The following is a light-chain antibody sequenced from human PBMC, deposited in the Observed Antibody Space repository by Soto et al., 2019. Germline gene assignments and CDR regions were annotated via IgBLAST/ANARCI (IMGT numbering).Light chain of an antibody. Sequence: EIVMTQSAPTLSVSPGERATLSCRASQRISTNVAWYQHKPGQAPRLLIYSASTRATGIPARFSGSGSGTEFTLTISSLQSEDFAVYYCQQYNNWPPITFGGGTKADIK. J-gene: IGKJ4*01. CDR1: QRISTN. V-gene: IGKV3-15*01. CDR2: SAS. CDR3: QQYNNWPPIT.